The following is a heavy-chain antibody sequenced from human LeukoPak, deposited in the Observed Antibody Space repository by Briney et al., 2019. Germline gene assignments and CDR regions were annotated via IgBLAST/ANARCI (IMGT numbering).Heavy chain of an antibody. CDR3: AKAGGGRYYDSSGYYYEDY. V-gene: IGHV3-23*01. D-gene: IGHD3-22*01. J-gene: IGHJ4*02. Sequence: PGGSLRLSCAASGFTFSSYAMSWVRQAPVKGLEWVSGISGSGGSTYYADSVKGRFTISRDNSKNTLYLQMNSLRAEDTAVYYCAKAGGGRYYDSSGYYYEDYWGQGTLVTVSS. CDR2: ISGSGGST. CDR1: GFTFSSYA.